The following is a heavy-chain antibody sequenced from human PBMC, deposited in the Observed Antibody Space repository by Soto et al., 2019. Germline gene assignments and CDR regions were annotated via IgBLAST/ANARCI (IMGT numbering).Heavy chain of an antibody. Sequence: QLQLQESGPGLVKPSETLSLTCTVSGGSISSSSYYWGWIRQPPGKGLEWIGSIYYSGSTYYNPSLKSRVTISVDTSKNQFSLKLSSVTAADTAVYYCARHHFIGQYDFWSGYYSGSDFDYWGQGTLVTVSS. D-gene: IGHD3-3*01. V-gene: IGHV4-39*01. CDR1: GGSISSSSYY. CDR3: ARHHFIGQYDFWSGYYSGSDFDY. CDR2: IYYSGST. J-gene: IGHJ4*02.